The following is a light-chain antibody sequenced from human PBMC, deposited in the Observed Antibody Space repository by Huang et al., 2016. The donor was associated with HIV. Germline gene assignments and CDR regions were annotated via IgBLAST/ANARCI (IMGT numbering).Light chain of an antibody. CDR1: QSINTY. CDR3: QQTYSTIT. J-gene: IGKJ5*01. V-gene: IGKV1-39*01. Sequence: DIQMTQSPSSLSASVGDRVTITCRTSQSINTYLNLYQQKPGKAPILLIYAASSLQSGVPSRFRGSGSGTDFALTISSLQPEDFATYYCQQTYSTITFGQGTRLEIK. CDR2: AAS.